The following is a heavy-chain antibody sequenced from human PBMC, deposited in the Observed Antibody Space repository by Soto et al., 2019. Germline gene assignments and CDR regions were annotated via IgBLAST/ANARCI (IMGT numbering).Heavy chain of an antibody. J-gene: IGHJ4*02. V-gene: IGHV4-61*01. CDR1: GDSVSSGNYY. CDR3: ARSMFYSDASNYSPFEY. D-gene: IGHD3-22*01. CDR2: FYYTGSI. Sequence: SETLSLTCTVSGDSVSSGNYYWSWIRQPPGKGLEWIGYFYYTGSINYNPSLKSRVTISIDASKNQFSLRLSSVTAADTAVYYCARSMFYSDASNYSPFEYWGQGTLVTVSS.